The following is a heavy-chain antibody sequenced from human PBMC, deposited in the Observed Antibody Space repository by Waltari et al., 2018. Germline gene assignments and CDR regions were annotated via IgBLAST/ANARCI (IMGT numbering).Heavy chain of an antibody. D-gene: IGHD6-19*01. V-gene: IGHV3-7*04. J-gene: IGHJ4*02. CDR2: IKKDEREK. Sequence: EVQLVESGGGLVQPGGSLRLSCAASGFPFSDYWMNWVRQVPGKGLEWVAKIKKDEREKYYVDAVKGRFTIPRDNAKKSLYLQTNRLRVEDTAVYYCARAPYSSAWSDWGQGTLVTVSS. CDR3: ARAPYSSAWSD. CDR1: GFPFSDYW.